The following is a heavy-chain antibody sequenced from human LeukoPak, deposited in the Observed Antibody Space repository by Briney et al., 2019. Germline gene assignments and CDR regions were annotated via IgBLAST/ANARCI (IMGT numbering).Heavy chain of an antibody. J-gene: IGHJ4*02. V-gene: IGHV1-18*04. CDR2: ISTFNGYT. CDR1: GYIFTSNS. D-gene: IGHD3-16*01. Sequence: ASVRVSCKPSGYIFTSNSITWVRRASGQQLEWMGWISTFNGYTKYAQNLQGRITMTRDTSTRTVYLEMRNLRSDDTAVYFCARGEFYYDLWGQGTLVTVSS. CDR3: ARGEFYYDL.